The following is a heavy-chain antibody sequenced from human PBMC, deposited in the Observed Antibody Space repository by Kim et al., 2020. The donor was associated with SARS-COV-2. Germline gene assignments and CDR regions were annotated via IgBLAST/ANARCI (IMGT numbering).Heavy chain of an antibody. J-gene: IGHJ4*02. Sequence: ASVKVSCKASGYTFTSYAMHWVRQAPGQRLEWMGWINAGNGNTKYSQKFQGRVTITRDTSASTAYMELSSLRSEDTAVYYCARVREEGGFGAAHDYWGQGTLVTVSS. CDR2: INAGNGNT. V-gene: IGHV1-3*01. CDR3: ARVREEGGFGAAHDY. D-gene: IGHD3-10*01. CDR1: GYTFTSYA.